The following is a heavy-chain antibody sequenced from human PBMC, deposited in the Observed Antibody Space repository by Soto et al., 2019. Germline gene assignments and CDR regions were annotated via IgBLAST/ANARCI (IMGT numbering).Heavy chain of an antibody. CDR1: GYSFAGYW. V-gene: IGHV5-10-1*01. D-gene: IGHD3-22*01. Sequence: GESLKISCTGSGYSFAGYWITWVRQKPVKGLEWMGRIDPSDSQTYYSPSFRGHVTISVTKSITTVFLQWSSLRASDTAMYYCARQIYDSDTGPNFQYYFDSWGQGTPVTVSS. J-gene: IGHJ4*02. CDR3: ARQIYDSDTGPNFQYYFDS. CDR2: IDPSDSQT.